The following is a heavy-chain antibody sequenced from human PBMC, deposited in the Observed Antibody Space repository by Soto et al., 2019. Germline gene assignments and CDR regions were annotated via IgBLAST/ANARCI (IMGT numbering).Heavy chain of an antibody. J-gene: IGHJ4*02. Sequence: EVELLESGGGLVNPGGSLGLSCEASGFTFSSYAMTWVRLAPGSGLEWVSTVTGAGDTTYYADSVRGRFAISRDNSKNTVYLQMNSLRAEDTAIYYCARGNALAQWVIFALWGQGALVTVSS. CDR1: GFTFSSYA. V-gene: IGHV3-23*01. CDR3: ARGNALAQWVIFAL. CDR2: VTGAGDTT. D-gene: IGHD3-9*01.